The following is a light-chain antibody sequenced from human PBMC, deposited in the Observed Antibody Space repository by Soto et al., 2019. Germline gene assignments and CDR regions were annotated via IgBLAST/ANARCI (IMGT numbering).Light chain of an antibody. CDR1: QDINNY. CDR2: DAS. CDR3: QQFDSVPCT. J-gene: IGKJ2*02. V-gene: IGKV1-33*01. Sequence: DIQMTQSPSSLSASVGDRVTITCQASQDINNYLIWYQHKPGTAPKLLIYDASTFGTGVSSRFSGVGSMTHFTFTISSLQPEDIATYYCQQFDSVPCTFRQGTKLELK.